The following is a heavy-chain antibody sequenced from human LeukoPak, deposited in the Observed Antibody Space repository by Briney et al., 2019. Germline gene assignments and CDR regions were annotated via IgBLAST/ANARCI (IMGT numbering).Heavy chain of an antibody. CDR1: GFTFRSYA. J-gene: IGHJ4*02. Sequence: PGRSLRLSCAASGFTFRSYAIHWVRQAPGKGLEWVAGISYDGSNKYFADSVKGRFTISRDNSKITLHLQMNSLRAEDTAMYYCASLSRGSSWYYFDYWGQGTLVTVSS. CDR2: ISYDGSNK. CDR3: ASLSRGSSWYYFDY. V-gene: IGHV3-30*04. D-gene: IGHD6-13*01.